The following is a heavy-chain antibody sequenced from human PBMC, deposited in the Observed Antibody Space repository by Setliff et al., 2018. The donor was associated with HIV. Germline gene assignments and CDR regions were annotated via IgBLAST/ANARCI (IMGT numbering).Heavy chain of an antibody. CDR3: ARGGYSSKWYSWFDP. Sequence: SETLSLTCTVSGGSMSSHYWSWIRQPAGKGLEWIGRMYTSGSTNYNPSLKSRVTISVDTSKKQLFLRVRSVTAADTAVYYCARGGYSSKWYSWFDPWGQGTLVTVSS. J-gene: IGHJ5*01. CDR2: MYTSGST. D-gene: IGHD2-2*01. V-gene: IGHV4-4*07. CDR1: GGSMSSHY.